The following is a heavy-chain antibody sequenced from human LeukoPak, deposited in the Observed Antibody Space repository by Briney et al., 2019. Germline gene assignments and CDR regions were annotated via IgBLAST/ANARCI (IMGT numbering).Heavy chain of an antibody. Sequence: PGGSLRLSCAASGFTFSSYEMNWVRQAPGKGLVWVSRINSDGSSTSYADSVKGRFTISRDNAKNSLYLQMNSLRAEDTAVYYCARANYDSSGYYPLIYYWGQGTLVTVSS. D-gene: IGHD3-22*01. CDR3: ARANYDSSGYYPLIYY. CDR2: INSDGSST. J-gene: IGHJ4*02. V-gene: IGHV3-74*01. CDR1: GFTFSSYE.